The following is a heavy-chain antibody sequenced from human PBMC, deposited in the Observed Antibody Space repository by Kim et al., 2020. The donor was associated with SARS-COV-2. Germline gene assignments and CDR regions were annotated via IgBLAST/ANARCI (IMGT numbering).Heavy chain of an antibody. J-gene: IGHJ5*02. CDR1: GFSVSGDY. V-gene: IGHV3-66*04. CDR2: IHTGGAT. Sequence: GGSLRLSCAVSGFSVSGDYMNWVRQAPGKGLECVSVIHTGGATFYADSVKGRFTISRDSSKNTLYLQMNSLRVEDTAVYYCAGHDWFDTWGQGTLVTVSS. CDR3: AGHDWFDT.